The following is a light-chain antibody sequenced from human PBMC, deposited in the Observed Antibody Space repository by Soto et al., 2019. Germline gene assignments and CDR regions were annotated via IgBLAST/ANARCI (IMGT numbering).Light chain of an antibody. CDR3: QQYGTSPLT. Sequence: EIVLTQSPGTLSLSPGEGATLSCRASQSVSSIYLAWYQQKPGQAPRLLIYGVSIRATGIPDRFSGSGSGTDFTLTISRLEPEDFAVYYCQQYGTSPLTFGGGTKVEIK. CDR1: QSVSSIY. CDR2: GVS. J-gene: IGKJ4*01. V-gene: IGKV3-20*01.